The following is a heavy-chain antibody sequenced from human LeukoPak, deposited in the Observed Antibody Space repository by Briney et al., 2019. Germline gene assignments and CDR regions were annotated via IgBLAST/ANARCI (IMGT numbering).Heavy chain of an antibody. CDR3: ARDSGTTGEVKFDP. CDR2: VYGGGST. V-gene: IGHV4-4*07. D-gene: IGHD3-10*01. Sequence: SETLSLTCTVSGGSISSYYLSWIRQPAGKGLEWIGRVYGGGSTTYNPSLKSRVTMSVDTSKSQFSLKLSSVTAADTALYYCARDSGTTGEVKFDPWGQGTLVTVSS. J-gene: IGHJ5*02. CDR1: GGSISSYY.